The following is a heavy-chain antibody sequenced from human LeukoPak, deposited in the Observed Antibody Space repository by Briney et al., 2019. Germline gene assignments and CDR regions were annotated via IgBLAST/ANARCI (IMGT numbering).Heavy chain of an antibody. V-gene: IGHV3-30*18. CDR2: ISYDGSNK. Sequence: GGSLRLSCAASGFTFSSYGMHWVRQAPGKGLEWVAVISYDGSNKYYADSVKGRFTISGDNSKNTLYLQMDSLRAEDTAVYYCAKDQAGSGYYVGYWGQGTLVTVSS. CDR3: AKDQAGSGYYVGY. CDR1: GFTFSSYG. J-gene: IGHJ4*02. D-gene: IGHD3-22*01.